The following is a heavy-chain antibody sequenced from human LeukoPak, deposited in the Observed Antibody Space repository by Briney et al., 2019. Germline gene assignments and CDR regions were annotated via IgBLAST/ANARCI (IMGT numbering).Heavy chain of an antibody. J-gene: IGHJ6*03. CDR3: ARDGRQLWPEARYYYYYMDV. CDR2: IIPIFGTA. CDR1: GGTFSSYA. Sequence: GASVKVSCKASGGTFSSYAISWVRQAPGQGLEWMGGIIPIFGTANYAQKFQGRVTITADKSTSTAYMELSSLRSEETAVYYCARDGRQLWPEARYYYYYMDVWGKGTTVTVSS. D-gene: IGHD5-18*01. V-gene: IGHV1-69*06.